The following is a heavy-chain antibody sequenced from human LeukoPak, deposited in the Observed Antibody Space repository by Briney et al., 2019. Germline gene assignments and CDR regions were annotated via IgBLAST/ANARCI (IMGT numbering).Heavy chain of an antibody. CDR3: AKDLMRDRWFGES. V-gene: IGHV3-74*01. CDR2: INNDGSRT. Sequence: PGGSLRLSCAASGFTFSRYGMHWVRQAPGKGLVWISHINNDGSRTTYADSVKGRFTISRDNAKNTLYLQMNSLRAEDTAVYYCAKDLMRDRWFGESWGQGTLVTVSS. D-gene: IGHD3-10*01. J-gene: IGHJ5*02. CDR1: GFTFSRYG.